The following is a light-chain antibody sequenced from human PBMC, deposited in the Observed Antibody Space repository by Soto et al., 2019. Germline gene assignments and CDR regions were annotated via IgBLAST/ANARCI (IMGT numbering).Light chain of an antibody. CDR1: QNINSD. Sequence: EIVLTQSPGTLSLSPGERATLSCRASQNINSDYFAWYQQKPGQAPRLLIYDTSTRATGIPARFSGSGSGTEFTLTISSLQSEDFALYYCQQYKNWPPITFGQGTRLEIK. CDR3: QQYKNWPPIT. J-gene: IGKJ5*01. V-gene: IGKV3-15*01. CDR2: DTS.